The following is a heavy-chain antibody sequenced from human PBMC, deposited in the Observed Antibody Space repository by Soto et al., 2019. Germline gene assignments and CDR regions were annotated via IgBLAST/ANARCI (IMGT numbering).Heavy chain of an antibody. J-gene: IGHJ5*02. Sequence: VQLLESGGGLVQPGGSLRLSCAASGFTFSSYAMSWVRQAPGKGLEWVSVISASGGNTNYADSVKGRFTIPRDNSKNTLSLQMDSLRAEDTALYYCAKGPTTVTTRWFDPWGQGTLVTVSS. V-gene: IGHV3-23*01. CDR3: AKGPTTVTTRWFDP. CDR1: GFTFSSYA. CDR2: ISASGGNT. D-gene: IGHD4-17*01.